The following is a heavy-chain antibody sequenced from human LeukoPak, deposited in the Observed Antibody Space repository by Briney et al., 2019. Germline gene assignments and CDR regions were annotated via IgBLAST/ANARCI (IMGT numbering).Heavy chain of an antibody. J-gene: IGHJ6*02. Sequence: SQTLSLTCTVSGGSISRGGHYWGCIRQHPGKCLEWIGYIYYIGSTYYNPSLKSRATISVDTSKNQFSLKLSSVTAADTAVYYCARVHSSGQRMDVWGQGTTVTVSS. D-gene: IGHD6-19*01. V-gene: IGHV4-31*03. CDR2: IYYIGST. CDR1: GGSISRGGHY. CDR3: ARVHSSGQRMDV.